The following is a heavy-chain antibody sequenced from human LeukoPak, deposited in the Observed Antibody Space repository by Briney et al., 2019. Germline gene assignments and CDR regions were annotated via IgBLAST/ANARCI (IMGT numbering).Heavy chain of an antibody. CDR1: GFTFSSYS. D-gene: IGHD1-1*01. CDR2: ISSSSSYI. Sequence: GGSLRLSCAASGFTFSSYSMNWVRQAPGEGLEWVSSISSSSSYIYYADSVKGRFTISRDNAKNSLYLQMNSLRAEDTAVYYCARDLWPDDLTYYYYGMDVWGQGTTVTVSS. V-gene: IGHV3-21*01. CDR3: ARDLWPDDLTYYYYGMDV. J-gene: IGHJ6*02.